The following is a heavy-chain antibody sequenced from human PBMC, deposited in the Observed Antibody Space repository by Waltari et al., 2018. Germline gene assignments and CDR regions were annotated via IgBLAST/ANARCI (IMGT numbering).Heavy chain of an antibody. V-gene: IGHV4-39*01. Sequence: QLQLQESGPGLVKPSETLSLTCTVSGGSISSSSYYWGWIRQPPGKGLEWIGSIYYSGSTYYNPSLKSRVTISVDTSKNQFSLKRSSVTAADTAVYYCARLDRGAFDIWGQGTMVTVSS. D-gene: IGHD3-10*01. CDR2: IYYSGST. CDR1: GGSISSSSYY. J-gene: IGHJ3*02. CDR3: ARLDRGAFDI.